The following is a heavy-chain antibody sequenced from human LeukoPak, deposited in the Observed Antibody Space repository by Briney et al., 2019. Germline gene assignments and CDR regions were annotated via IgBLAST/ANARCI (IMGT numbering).Heavy chain of an antibody. CDR2: ISGRGEAI. D-gene: IGHD2-15*01. J-gene: IGHJ4*02. CDR3: ARTYGSGSLDY. V-gene: IGHV3-48*01. Sequence: GGSLRLSCAASGFTFSNHNMDWVRQAPGKGLEWISYISGRGEAIFYADSVQGRFTISRDNAKDSIYLQMNGLTAEDTAVYYCARTYGSGSLDYGGQGTLVTVSS. CDR1: GFTFSNHN.